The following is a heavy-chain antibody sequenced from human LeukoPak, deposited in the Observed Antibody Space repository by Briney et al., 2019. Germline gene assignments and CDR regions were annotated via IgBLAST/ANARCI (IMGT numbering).Heavy chain of an antibody. CDR1: GFTFSSYE. J-gene: IGHJ4*02. V-gene: IGHV3-48*03. D-gene: IGHD4-17*01. CDR2: ISSSGSTI. CDR3: ARGTYGDFDY. Sequence: GGSLRLSCAASGFTFSSYEMNWVRQAPGKGREWVSYISSSGSTIYYADSVKGRFTISRHNAKNSLYLQMNSLRAEDTAVYYCARGTYGDFDYWGQGTLVTVSS.